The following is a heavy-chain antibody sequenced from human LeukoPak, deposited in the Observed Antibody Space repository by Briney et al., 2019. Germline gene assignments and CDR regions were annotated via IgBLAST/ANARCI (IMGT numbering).Heavy chain of an antibody. J-gene: IGHJ4*02. D-gene: IGHD6-6*01. V-gene: IGHV6-1*01. CDR1: GDSIFTNNVA. CDR3: ARGKYTSFDN. Sequence: SQTLSLTCAISGDSIFTNNVAWNWIRQSPSRGLEWLGRTYYRPKWSFDYAVSVKSRITINADTSKNQFSLQLSSVTPEDTAVYYCARGKYTSFDNWGQGTLVTVSS. CDR2: TYYRPKWSF.